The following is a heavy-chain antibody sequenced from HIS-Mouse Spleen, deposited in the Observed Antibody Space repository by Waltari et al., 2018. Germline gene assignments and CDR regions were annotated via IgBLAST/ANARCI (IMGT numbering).Heavy chain of an antibody. CDR3: ARSDIVATISAFDI. D-gene: IGHD5-12*01. Sequence: EVQLVESGGGLVKPGGSLRLSCAASGFTVSSNYMSWVRQAPGKGLEWVSVIYSGGSTNYADSVKGRFTISRDNSKNTLYLQMNSLRAEDTAVYYCARSDIVATISAFDIWGQGTMVTVSS. V-gene: IGHV3-66*01. J-gene: IGHJ3*02. CDR1: GFTVSSNY. CDR2: IYSGGST.